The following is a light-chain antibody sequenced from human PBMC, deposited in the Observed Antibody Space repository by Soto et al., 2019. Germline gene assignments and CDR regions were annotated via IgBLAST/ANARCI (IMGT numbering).Light chain of an antibody. CDR3: QQYNSYPST. J-gene: IGKJ1*01. Sequence: IQMTQSTSTLSASVGDRVTITCRASQSISSWLAWYQQKPGKAPKLLIYDASSLESGVPSRFSGSGSGTEFTLTISSLQPDDFATYYCQQYNSYPSTFGQGTKVEIK. V-gene: IGKV1-5*01. CDR1: QSISSW. CDR2: DAS.